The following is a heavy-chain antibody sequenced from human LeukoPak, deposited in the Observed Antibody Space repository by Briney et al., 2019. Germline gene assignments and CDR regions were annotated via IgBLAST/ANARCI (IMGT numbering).Heavy chain of an antibody. CDR3: ARDTREEEGYSSGSYAFDI. V-gene: IGHV4-39*07. CDR1: GGSISSSSYY. Sequence: SETLSLTCTVSGGSISSSSYYWGWIRQPPGKGLEWIGSIYYSGSTYYNPSLKSRVTISVDTSKSQFSLKLSSVTAADTAVYYCARDTREEEGYSSGSYAFDIWGQGTMVTVSS. D-gene: IGHD6-19*01. CDR2: IYYSGST. J-gene: IGHJ3*02.